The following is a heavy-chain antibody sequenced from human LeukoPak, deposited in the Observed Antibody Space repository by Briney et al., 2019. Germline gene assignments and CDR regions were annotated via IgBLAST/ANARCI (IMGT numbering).Heavy chain of an antibody. D-gene: IGHD2-21*02. CDR3: ARDIVVVTAILDY. J-gene: IGHJ4*02. CDR2: IKQDGSEK. V-gene: IGHV3-7*01. CDR1: GFTFSSYW. Sequence: GGSLRLSCAASGFTFSSYWMSWVRQAPGKGLEWGANIKQDGSEKYYVDSVKGRFTISRDNAKNSLYLQMNSLRAEDTAVYYCARDIVVVTAILDYWGQGTLVTVSS.